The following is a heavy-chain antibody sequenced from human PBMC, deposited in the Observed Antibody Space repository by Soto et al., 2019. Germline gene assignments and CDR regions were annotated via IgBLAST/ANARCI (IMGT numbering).Heavy chain of an antibody. J-gene: IGHJ6*03. V-gene: IGHV4-31*03. CDR2: IYYSGST. CDR1: GGSISSGGYY. CDR3: ARDRGPYGDYGLYYYYMDV. Sequence: SETLSLTCTVSGGSISSGGYYWSWIRQHPGKGLEWIGYIYYSGSTYYNPSLKSRVTISVDTSKNQFSLKLSSVAAADTAVYYCARDRGPYGDYGLYYYYMDVWGKGTTVTVSS. D-gene: IGHD4-17*01.